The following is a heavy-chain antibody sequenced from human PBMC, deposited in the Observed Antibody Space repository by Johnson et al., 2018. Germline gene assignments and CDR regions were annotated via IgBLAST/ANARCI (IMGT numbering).Heavy chain of an antibody. J-gene: IGHJ1*01. D-gene: IGHD3-22*01. CDR1: GFTFSSYA. CDR2: ISGSGDPT. CDR3: ARSLGLDSSGYYYGSFQH. Sequence: EVQLVESGGGLVQPGGSLRLSCAASGFTFSSYAMSWVRQAPGKGLEWVSAISGSGDPTYYAASFKGRFTISRDNSKNTLYLQMNSLRVEDTAVYYCARSLGLDSSGYYYGSFQHWGQGTLVTVSS. V-gene: IGHV3-23*04.